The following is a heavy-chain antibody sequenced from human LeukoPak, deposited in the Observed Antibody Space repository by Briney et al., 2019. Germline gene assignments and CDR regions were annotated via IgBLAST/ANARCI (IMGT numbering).Heavy chain of an antibody. CDR3: ALLAVASDFDY. D-gene: IGHD6-19*01. CDR2: ISSGAITM. V-gene: IGHV3-48*03. J-gene: IGHJ4*02. Sequence: GGSLRLSCAASGFTFRSFEMYWVRQAPGKGLEWIAYISSGAITMYYADSVKGRFTISRDDAKNSLFLQMNSLRAEDTAVYYCALLAVASDFDYWGQGALVTVSS. CDR1: GFTFRSFE.